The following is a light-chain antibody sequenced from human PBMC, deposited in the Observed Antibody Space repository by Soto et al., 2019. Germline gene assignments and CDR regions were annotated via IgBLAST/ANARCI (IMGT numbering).Light chain of an antibody. CDR3: QQYGSSRT. J-gene: IGKJ1*01. V-gene: IGKV3-20*01. CDR1: QNVSSSY. Sequence: EIVWTQSPGTLSLSPGERATLSCRASQNVSSSYLAWYQQKPGQAPRLLIYGASSRATGIPDRFSGSGSGTDFTLTISRLEPEDFAVYYCQQYGSSRTFGQGTKVDIK. CDR2: GAS.